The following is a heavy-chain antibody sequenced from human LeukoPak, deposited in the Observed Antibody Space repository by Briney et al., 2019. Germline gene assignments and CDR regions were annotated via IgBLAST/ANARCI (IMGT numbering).Heavy chain of an antibody. J-gene: IGHJ4*02. V-gene: IGHV3-30*02. D-gene: IGHD3-22*01. CDR3: AKDGDYHDSSGYYYAFDY. CDR2: IRSDGSNE. CDR1: GFTFSSYG. Sequence: PPGGSLRLPCAASGFTFSSYGMHWVRQAPGKGLQWVAYIRSDGSNEYFADSVKGRFAIFRDSSKNTVYLQMNSLRAEDTALYYCAKDGDYHDSSGYYYAFDYWGQETLVTVSS.